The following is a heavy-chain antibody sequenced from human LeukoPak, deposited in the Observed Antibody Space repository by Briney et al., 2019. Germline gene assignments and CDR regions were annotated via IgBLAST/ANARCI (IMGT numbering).Heavy chain of an antibody. CDR2: INHSGST. D-gene: IGHD3-22*01. J-gene: IGHJ4*02. CDR1: GGSFSGYY. Sequence: SETPSLTCAVYGGSFSGYYWSWIRQPPGKGLEWIGEINHSGSTNYNPSLKSRVTISVDTSKNQFSLKLSSVTAADTAVYYCASPYDSSGYKWGQGTLVTVSS. V-gene: IGHV4-34*01. CDR3: ASPYDSSGYK.